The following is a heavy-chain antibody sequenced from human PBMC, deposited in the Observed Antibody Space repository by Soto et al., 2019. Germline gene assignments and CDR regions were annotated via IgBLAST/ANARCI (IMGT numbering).Heavy chain of an antibody. CDR3: ARYWFDA. Sequence: ESVGGLVQPGGSLRLSCVASGFTFSNYWMSWVRQAPGKGLEWVANMKKDGSQKYYVDSVNGRFTISRDNARNSLYLQMNSLRVEDTAVYYCARYWFDAWGQGTLVTVSS. J-gene: IGHJ5*02. CDR2: MKKDGSQK. V-gene: IGHV3-7*01. CDR1: GFTFSNYW.